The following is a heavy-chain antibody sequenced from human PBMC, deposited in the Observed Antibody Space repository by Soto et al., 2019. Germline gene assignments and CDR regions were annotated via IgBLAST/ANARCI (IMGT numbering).Heavy chain of an antibody. V-gene: IGHV1-18*01. J-gene: IGHJ4*02. CDR2: INPYNGNT. CDR1: GYTFTSYA. D-gene: IGHD5-18*01. CDR3: ARDTAMALPDA. Sequence: QVQLVQSGTEVKKPGASVKVSCKASGYTFTSYAISWVRQAPGQVLEWMGWINPYNGNTNYAQKLQARVTMTTDPSQSRASMELRSLRSDGTAVYYCARDTAMALPDAWGQGTLVTVSS.